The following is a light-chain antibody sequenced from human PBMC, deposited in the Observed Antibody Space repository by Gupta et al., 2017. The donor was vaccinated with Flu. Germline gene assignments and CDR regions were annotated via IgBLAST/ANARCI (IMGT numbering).Light chain of an antibody. Sequence: QSVLTQPPSASGTPGQRVTISCSGTTSNIGSTTVNWYQQLPGAAPKLLIYSNNHRSSGVPDRFSGSKSGTSASLAISGLQSEDEADYHCAAWDDSLNGHVFGTGTKVTVL. CDR2: SNN. CDR3: AAWDDSLNGHV. V-gene: IGLV1-44*01. CDR1: TSNIGSTT. J-gene: IGLJ1*01.